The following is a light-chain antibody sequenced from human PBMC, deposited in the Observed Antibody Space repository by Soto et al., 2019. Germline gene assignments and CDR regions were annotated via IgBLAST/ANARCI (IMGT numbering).Light chain of an antibody. Sequence: EIVMTQSPATLSVSPGERATLSCRASQSVSNNLAWYQKKPGQAPRLLIYGASTRATGIPARFSGSGSGTQFTLTISSLQSEDFAFYYWQKYNNWWTFGQGTRVDIK. CDR1: QSVSNN. CDR2: GAS. V-gene: IGKV3-15*01. CDR3: QKYNNWWT. J-gene: IGKJ1*01.